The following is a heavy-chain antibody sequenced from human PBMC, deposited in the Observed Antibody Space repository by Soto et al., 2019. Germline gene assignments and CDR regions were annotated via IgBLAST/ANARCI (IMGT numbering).Heavy chain of an antibody. CDR2: IYYSGST. D-gene: IGHD1-26*01. CDR1: GCSLSSSSYY. V-gene: IGHV4-39*01. Sequence: QLQLQESGPGVVKPSETLSLTCTVSGCSLSSSSYYWGWIRQPPGKGLEWIGSIYYSGSTYSNPSLKSRVTISVDTSKNQFPLKLSSVTAADTAVYYCAKRGSQNDYYYGMYVWGQGTTVTVSS. J-gene: IGHJ6*02. CDR3: AKRGSQNDYYYGMYV.